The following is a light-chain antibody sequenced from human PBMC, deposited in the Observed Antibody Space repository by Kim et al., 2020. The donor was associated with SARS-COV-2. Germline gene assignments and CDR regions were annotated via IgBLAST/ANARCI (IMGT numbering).Light chain of an antibody. CDR3: QQYDTSLI. CDR2: AAS. J-gene: IGKJ4*01. CDR1: QNVISSY. Sequence: LSPWERATLSCRASQNVISSYLAWYQQKPGQPPRLLFHAASTRATGTPDRFSASGSGTDFTLTISGLEPEDFGVYYCQQYDTSLIFGGGTKVDIK. V-gene: IGKV3-20*01.